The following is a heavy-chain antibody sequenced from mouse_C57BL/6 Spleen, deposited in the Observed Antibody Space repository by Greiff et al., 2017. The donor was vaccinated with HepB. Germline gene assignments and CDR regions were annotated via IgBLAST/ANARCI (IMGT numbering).Heavy chain of an antibody. Sequence: ESGPELVKPGASVKLSCKASGYTFTSYDINWVKQRPGQGLEWIGWIYPRDGSTKYNEKFKGKATLTVDTSSSTAYMELHSLTSEDSAVYFCARSRFLTTVVAKGDYWGQGTTLTVSS. V-gene: IGHV1-85*01. CDR1: GYTFTSYD. CDR3: ARSRFLTTVVAKGDY. J-gene: IGHJ2*01. CDR2: IYPRDGST. D-gene: IGHD1-1*01.